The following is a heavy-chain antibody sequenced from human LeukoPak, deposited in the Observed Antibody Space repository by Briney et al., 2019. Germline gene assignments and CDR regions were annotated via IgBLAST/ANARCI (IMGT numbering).Heavy chain of an antibody. CDR2: ISSSGSYI. D-gene: IGHD2-2*02. J-gene: IGHJ4*02. CDR1: GLTFSDAW. V-gene: IGHV3-21*01. CDR3: ARVVVPAAIPYIDS. Sequence: PGGSLRLFCVLSGLTFSDAWMSWVRQAPGKGLEWVSSISSSGSYIHFADSVKGRFTIFRDHARNSLYLHLNSLRDEDTAVYYCARVVVPAAIPYIDSWGQGTLVTVSS.